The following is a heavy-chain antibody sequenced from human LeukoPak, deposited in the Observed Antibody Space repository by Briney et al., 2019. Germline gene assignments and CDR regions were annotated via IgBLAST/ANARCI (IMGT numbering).Heavy chain of an antibody. CDR2: INPSSGGT. CDR3: ARDRGGIELFDY. J-gene: IGHJ4*02. Sequence: ASVKVSFKASGYTFTVYYMHWVRQAPGQGLEWMGWINPSSGGTNYAQKFQGRVTMTRDTSITTAYMELRSLRSDDSAVYYCARDRGGIELFDYWGQGTLVTVSS. CDR1: GYTFTVYY. D-gene: IGHD5-18*01. V-gene: IGHV1-2*02.